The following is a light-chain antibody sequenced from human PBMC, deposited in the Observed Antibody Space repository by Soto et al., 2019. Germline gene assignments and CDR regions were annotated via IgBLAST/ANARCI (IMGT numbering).Light chain of an antibody. J-gene: IGKJ1*01. V-gene: IGKV3-20*01. Sequence: ETVLTQSPGILSLSPGERATLFCRASQSVTSNYLAWYQQQPGQAPRLLIYGASSRATGIPDRFSGSGSGTGFTLTISRLEPEDFAVYYCQQHGTSPPSWTFGQGTKVEIK. CDR3: QQHGTSPPSWT. CDR1: QSVTSNY. CDR2: GAS.